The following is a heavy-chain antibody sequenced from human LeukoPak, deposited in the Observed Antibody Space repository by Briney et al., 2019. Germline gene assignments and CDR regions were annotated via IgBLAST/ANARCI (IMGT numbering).Heavy chain of an antibody. D-gene: IGHD4-11*01. CDR1: GFTFSSHW. Sequence: PGGSLRLSCAASGFTFSSHWMGWVRQAPGKGLEWVANIKQDGSEKYYVDSVKGRFTVSRDIAKTSLYLQMNSLRVEDTGVYYCARTGADHNDYSLYRWFDPWGQGTLVTVSS. J-gene: IGHJ5*02. V-gene: IGHV3-7*01. CDR3: ARTGADHNDYSLYRWFDP. CDR2: IKQDGSEK.